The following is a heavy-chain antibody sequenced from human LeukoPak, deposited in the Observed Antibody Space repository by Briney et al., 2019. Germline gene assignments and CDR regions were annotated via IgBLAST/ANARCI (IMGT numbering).Heavy chain of an antibody. CDR3: ASTQLEAYYYYYGMDV. D-gene: IGHD1-1*01. V-gene: IGHV1-8*01. CDR2: MNPNSGNT. CDR1: GYTFTSYD. J-gene: IGHJ6*02. Sequence: ASVKVSCKASGYTFTSYDINWVRQATGQGLEWVGWMNPNSGNTGYAQKFQGRVTMTRNTSISTAYMELSSLRSEDTAVYYCASTQLEAYYYYYGMDVWGQGTTVTVSS.